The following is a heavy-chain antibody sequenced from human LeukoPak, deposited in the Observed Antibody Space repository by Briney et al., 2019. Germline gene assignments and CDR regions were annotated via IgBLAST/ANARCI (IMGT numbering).Heavy chain of an antibody. Sequence: GGSLRLSCAASGFTFSSYGMHWVRQAPGKGLEWVAFIRYDGSNKYYADSVKGRFTISRDNSKNTLYLQMSSLRAEDTAVYYCAKGPGSGWYESDFDYWGQGTLVTVSS. CDR1: GFTFSSYG. J-gene: IGHJ4*02. D-gene: IGHD6-19*01. V-gene: IGHV3-30*02. CDR3: AKGPGSGWYESDFDY. CDR2: IRYDGSNK.